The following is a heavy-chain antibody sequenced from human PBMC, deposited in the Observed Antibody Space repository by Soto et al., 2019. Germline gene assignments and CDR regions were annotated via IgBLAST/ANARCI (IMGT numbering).Heavy chain of an antibody. J-gene: IGHJ4*02. CDR3: ARASYYYDSPLDY. D-gene: IGHD3-22*01. V-gene: IGHV4-59*07. Sequence: SATLSLTCPVAGCSITSYYWSWIRQPPGKGLEWIGYIYYSGSTNYNPSLKSRVTISVDTSKNQFSLKLSSVTAADTAVYYCARASYYYDSPLDYWGQGTLVAVSS. CDR1: GCSITSYY. CDR2: IYYSGST.